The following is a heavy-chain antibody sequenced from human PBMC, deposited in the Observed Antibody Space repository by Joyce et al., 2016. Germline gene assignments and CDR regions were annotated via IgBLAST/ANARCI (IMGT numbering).Heavy chain of an antibody. CDR1: GFIFSSKE. V-gene: IGHV3-48*03. CDR2: INRSGDLI. CDR3: ARPSCAG. J-gene: IGHJ4*02. Sequence: VQLVESGGGLVQPGGSLILSCAASGFIFSSKEMNWVRQAPGKGLEWIAYINRSGDLIHDADSGRVQFTISRDNAGSSLYLQMESLRAEDTAMYYCARPSCAGWGQGSLVTVSS.